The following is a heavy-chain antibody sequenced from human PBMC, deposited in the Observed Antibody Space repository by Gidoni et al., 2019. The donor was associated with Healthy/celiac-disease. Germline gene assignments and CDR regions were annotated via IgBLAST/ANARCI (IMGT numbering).Heavy chain of an antibody. D-gene: IGHD2-15*01. CDR1: GFTFDDYA. CDR2: ISWNSGSI. Sequence: EVQLVESGGGLVQPGRSLRLSCAASGFTFDDYAMHWVRPAPGKGLEWVSGISWNSGSIGYADSVKGRFTISRDNAKNSLYLQMNSLRAEDTALYYCAKGRDIRMAYFDYWGQGTLVTVSS. CDR3: AKGRDIRMAYFDY. V-gene: IGHV3-9*01. J-gene: IGHJ4*02.